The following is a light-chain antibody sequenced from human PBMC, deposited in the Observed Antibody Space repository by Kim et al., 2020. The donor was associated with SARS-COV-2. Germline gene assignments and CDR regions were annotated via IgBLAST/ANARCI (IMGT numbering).Light chain of an antibody. J-gene: IGLJ2*01. Sequence: VSPGQTASITCSGDKLGYKYACWYQQKPGQSPVLVIYQDSKRPSGIPERFSGSNSGNTATLTISGTQAMDEADYYCQAWDSSTVIFGGGTQLTVL. CDR3: QAWDSSTVI. CDR1: KLGYKY. CDR2: QDS. V-gene: IGLV3-1*01.